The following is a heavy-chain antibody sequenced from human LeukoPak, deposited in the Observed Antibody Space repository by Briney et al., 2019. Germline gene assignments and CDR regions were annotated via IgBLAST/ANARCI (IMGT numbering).Heavy chain of an antibody. J-gene: IGHJ4*02. CDR2: IYTGGST. Sequence: PSETLSLTCTVSGDSITSGRYYWSWIRQPAGKGLEWIGRIYTGGSTNYSPSLKSRVTMSVDTSKNQFSLKLTSVTAADTAMYYCAAVGVLLPYWGQGTLVTVSS. CDR1: GDSITSGRYY. V-gene: IGHV4-61*02. CDR3: AAVGVLLPY. D-gene: IGHD3-3*01.